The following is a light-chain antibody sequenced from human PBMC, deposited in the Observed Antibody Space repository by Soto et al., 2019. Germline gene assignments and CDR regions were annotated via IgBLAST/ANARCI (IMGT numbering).Light chain of an antibody. J-gene: IGLJ2*01. CDR1: TSDVGGYTY. V-gene: IGLV2-14*01. Sequence: QPVLTQPASVSGSPGQSITISCTGTTSDVGGYTYVSWYQQHPGKVPKLIIYEIRNRPSGVSDRFSGSKSGNTASLTISGLQGEDEADYYCSSYTTGNTLVFGGGTKLTVL. CDR3: SSYTTGNTLV. CDR2: EIR.